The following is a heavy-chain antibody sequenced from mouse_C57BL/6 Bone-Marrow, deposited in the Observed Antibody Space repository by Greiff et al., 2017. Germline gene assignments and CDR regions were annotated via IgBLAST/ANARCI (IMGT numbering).Heavy chain of an antibody. CDR2: ISSGGSYT. J-gene: IGHJ1*03. CDR1: GFTFSSYG. D-gene: IGHD1-1*01. Sequence: EVQRVESGGDLVKPGGSLKLSCAASGFTFSSYGMSWVRQTPDKRLEWVATISSGGSYTYYPDSVKGRFTISRDNAKNTLYLQMSSLKSEDTAMYYCAREGVFSTTVVATGYFDVWGTGTTVTVSS. CDR3: AREGVFSTTVVATGYFDV. V-gene: IGHV5-6*01.